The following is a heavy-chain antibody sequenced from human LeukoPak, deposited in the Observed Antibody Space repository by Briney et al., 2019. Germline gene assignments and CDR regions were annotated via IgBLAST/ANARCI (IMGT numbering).Heavy chain of an antibody. CDR2: IAYDGSRA. CDR3: TRYNNDHFDY. V-gene: IGHV3-33*01. D-gene: IGHD1-14*01. CDR1: GFTFGGYG. J-gene: IGHJ4*02. Sequence: GGSLRLSCAGSGFTFGGYGMRWFRQTPGKGLEWVAVIAYDGSRAFYADSVKGRFTISRDNSKNTMSVQMDDLRAEDTAVYYCTRYNNDHFDYWGQGTLVTVSS.